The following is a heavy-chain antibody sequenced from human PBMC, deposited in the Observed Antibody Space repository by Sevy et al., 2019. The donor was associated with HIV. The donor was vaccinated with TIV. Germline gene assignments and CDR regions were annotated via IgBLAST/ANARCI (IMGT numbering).Heavy chain of an antibody. CDR1: GGSISSYY. V-gene: IGHV4-59*01. CDR2: IYYSGST. CDR3: ARGYGSALLNYYYYYGMDV. D-gene: IGHD3-10*01. J-gene: IGHJ6*02. Sequence: SETLSLTCTVSGGSISSYYWSWIRQPPGKGLEWIGYIYYSGSTNYNPSLKSRVTISVDTSKNQFSLKLSSVTAADTAVYYCARGYGSALLNYYYYYGMDVWGQGTTVTVSS.